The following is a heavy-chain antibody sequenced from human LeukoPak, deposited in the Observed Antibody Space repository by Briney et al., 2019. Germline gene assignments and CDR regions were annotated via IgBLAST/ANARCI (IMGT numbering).Heavy chain of an antibody. CDR2: IHYSGGT. V-gene: IGHV4-59*01. CDR3: MRNQTEFDS. CDR1: GGSIKTYY. J-gene: IGHJ4*02. Sequence: KSSETLSLTCSVSGGSIKTYYWTWIRQPPGKGLEWVGYIHYSGGTDSNPSLVGRVTISLDTSTSQFSQVRRSVPTAETAAYYCMRNQTEFDSWGQGTVVTVSS.